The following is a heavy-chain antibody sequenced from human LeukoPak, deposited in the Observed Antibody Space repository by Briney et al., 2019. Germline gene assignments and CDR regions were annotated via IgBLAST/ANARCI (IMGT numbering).Heavy chain of an antibody. V-gene: IGHV4-31*03. CDR1: GGSISSGGYY. CDR2: IYYSGST. Sequence: SQTLSLTCTVSGGSISSGGYYWSWLRQHAGKGLEWIGYIYYSGSTYYNPSLKSRVTISVDTAKSQFSLKLSSVTAADAAVYYCARQIGGEGYFDYWGQGTLVTVSS. D-gene: IGHD2/OR15-2a*01. CDR3: ARQIGGEGYFDY. J-gene: IGHJ4*02.